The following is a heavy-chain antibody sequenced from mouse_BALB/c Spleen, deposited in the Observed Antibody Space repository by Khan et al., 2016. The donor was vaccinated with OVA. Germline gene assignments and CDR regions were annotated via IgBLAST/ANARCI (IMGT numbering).Heavy chain of an antibody. CDR3: ARDKGGYRYWYFDV. J-gene: IGHJ1*01. D-gene: IGHD2-2*01. CDR1: GISITTGNYR. V-gene: IGHV3-5*02. Sequence: EVQLQESGPGLVKPSQTVSLTCTVTGISITTGNYRWSWIRQFPGNKLEWIGYIYYSGTITYNPSLTSRTTITRDTSKNQFFLEMNSLTAEDTATYYGARDKGGYRYWYFDVWGAGTTVTVSS. CDR2: IYYSGTI.